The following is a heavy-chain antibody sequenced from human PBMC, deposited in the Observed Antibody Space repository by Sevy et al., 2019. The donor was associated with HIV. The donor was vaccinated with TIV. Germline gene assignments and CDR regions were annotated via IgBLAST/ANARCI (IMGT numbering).Heavy chain of an antibody. CDR2: SYHSGYT. CDR3: ARGGETPRGFDP. D-gene: IGHD3-16*01. V-gene: IGHV4-4*02. CDR1: GGSISSVNW. Sequence: SETLSLTCAVSGGSISSVNWWHWVRQPPGKGLEWIGESYHSGYTNYNPSLKSRVTISVDNSKNQFSLNLNSVTAADTAVYDCARGGETPRGFDPWGQGSLVTVSS. J-gene: IGHJ5*02.